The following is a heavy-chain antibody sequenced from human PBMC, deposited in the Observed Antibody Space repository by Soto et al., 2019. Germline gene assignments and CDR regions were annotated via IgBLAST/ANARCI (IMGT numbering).Heavy chain of an antibody. Sequence: TGGSLRLSCAASGFTFSSYGMHWVRQAPGKGLEWVAVISYDGSNKYYADSVKGRFTISRDNSKNTLYLQMNSLRAEDTAVYYCAKEGSIADVNWFDPWGQGTLVTVSS. V-gene: IGHV3-30*18. CDR1: GFTFSSYG. D-gene: IGHD6-6*01. CDR3: AKEGSIADVNWFDP. CDR2: ISYDGSNK. J-gene: IGHJ5*02.